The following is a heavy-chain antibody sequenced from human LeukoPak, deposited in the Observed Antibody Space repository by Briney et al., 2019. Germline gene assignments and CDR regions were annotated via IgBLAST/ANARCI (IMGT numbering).Heavy chain of an antibody. J-gene: IGHJ4*02. V-gene: IGHV4-59*01. Sequence: SETLSLTCTVSGGSIGSYYWHWSRQPPGGGLEWIGYIYFTGSTNYNPSLKSRVTISVDTAKNQFSLKLNSVTAADTAIYYCARSTYSSSQWDYWGQGTLVTVSS. CDR3: ARSTYSSSQWDY. CDR2: IYFTGST. D-gene: IGHD6-13*01. CDR1: GGSIGSYY.